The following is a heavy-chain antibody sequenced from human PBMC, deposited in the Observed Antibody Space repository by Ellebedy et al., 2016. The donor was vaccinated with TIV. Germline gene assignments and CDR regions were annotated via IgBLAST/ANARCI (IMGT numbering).Heavy chain of an antibody. Sequence: PGGSLRLSCAASGFTFNNYAMSWVRQAPGKGLEWASGISGSGGRTYYADSVKGRFTISRDNTKNTLYLQMKSLRAEDTALYYCAKDRATIVVAPGYWGQGTLVTVSS. D-gene: IGHD3-22*01. CDR1: GFTFNNYA. V-gene: IGHV3-23*01. CDR2: ISGSGGRT. CDR3: AKDRATIVVAPGY. J-gene: IGHJ4*02.